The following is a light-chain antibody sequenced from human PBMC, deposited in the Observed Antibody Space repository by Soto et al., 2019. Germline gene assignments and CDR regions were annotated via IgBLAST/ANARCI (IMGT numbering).Light chain of an antibody. CDR2: DAS. V-gene: IGKV1-5*01. CDR1: QSISRW. Sequence: DIPSTQSPSPLSASDADRVTLTCRASQSISRWLAWYQQKPGKAPKALIYDASTLRSGVPSRFSGGGSGTEFTLTISSLQPDDFATYYCQQYNTYSTSGQRARLEIK. J-gene: IGKJ5*01. CDR3: QQYNTYST.